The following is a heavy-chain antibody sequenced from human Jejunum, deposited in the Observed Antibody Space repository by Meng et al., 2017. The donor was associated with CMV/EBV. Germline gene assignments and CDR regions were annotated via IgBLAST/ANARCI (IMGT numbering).Heavy chain of an antibody. CDR2: INPNSGGT. V-gene: IGHV1-2*02. Sequence: QGRLVQSGAEVKKPGASVKVSCKASGYSFTAYYIHWVRQAPGQGLEWMGWINPNSGGTNYAQKFQGRVTITRDTSISTAYMELSSLRSDDTAVYYCTRKTPSPFYFDYWGQGTLVTVSS. CDR3: TRKTPSPFYFDY. J-gene: IGHJ4*02. CDR1: GYSFTAYY.